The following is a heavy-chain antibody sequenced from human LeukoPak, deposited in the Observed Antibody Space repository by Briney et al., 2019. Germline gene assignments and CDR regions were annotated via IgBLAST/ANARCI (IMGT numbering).Heavy chain of an antibody. J-gene: IGHJ4*02. CDR2: IYSGGST. CDR1: GFTFGDYA. V-gene: IGHV3-66*01. CDR3: ARMYDY. Sequence: GGSLRLSCTASGFTFGDYAMSWFRQAPGKGLEWVSVIYSGGSTYYADSVKGRFTISRDNSKNTLYLQMNSLRAEDTAVYYCARMYDYWGQGTLVTVSS.